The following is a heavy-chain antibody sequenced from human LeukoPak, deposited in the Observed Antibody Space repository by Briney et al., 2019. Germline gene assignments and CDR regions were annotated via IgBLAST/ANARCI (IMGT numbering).Heavy chain of an antibody. Sequence: SETLSLTCAVSGGSISSGGYSWSWIRQPPGKGLGWIGYMYYSGSTYYNPSLKSRVTISVDTSKNQFSLKLSSVTAADTAVYYCARTRYYYNSRSYGAPYYFDYWGQGTLVTVSS. CDR1: GGSISSGGYS. J-gene: IGHJ4*02. CDR3: ARTRYYYNSRSYGAPYYFDY. D-gene: IGHD3-10*01. CDR2: MYYSGST. V-gene: IGHV4-30-4*07.